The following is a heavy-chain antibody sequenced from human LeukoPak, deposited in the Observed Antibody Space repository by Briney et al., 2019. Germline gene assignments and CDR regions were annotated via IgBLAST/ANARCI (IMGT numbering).Heavy chain of an antibody. J-gene: IGHJ4*02. V-gene: IGHV4-38-2*02. CDR1: GYSMSSGYY. D-gene: IGHD3-22*01. Sequence: SETLSLTCTVSGYSMSSGYYWGWIRQPPERGLEWIGSMYHTGSTYYNPSLKSRVTISVDTSKNQFYLKLSSVTAADTAVYYCARGGDYDSSGYYDYWGQGTLVTVSS. CDR2: MYHTGST. CDR3: ARGGDYDSSGYYDY.